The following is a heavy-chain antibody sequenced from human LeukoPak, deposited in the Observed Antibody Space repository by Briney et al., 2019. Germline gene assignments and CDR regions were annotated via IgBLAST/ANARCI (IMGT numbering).Heavy chain of an antibody. Sequence: SQTLSLTCAISGDSVSSNSAAWNWLRQSPSRGLEWLGRTYYRSKLYNDYAVSVKSRITINPDTSKNQFSLQLNSVTPEDTAVYYCAREGLLWFGEFPYYFDYWGQGTLVTVSS. D-gene: IGHD3-10*01. V-gene: IGHV6-1*01. J-gene: IGHJ4*02. CDR1: GDSVSSNSAA. CDR2: TYYRSKLYN. CDR3: AREGLLWFGEFPYYFDY.